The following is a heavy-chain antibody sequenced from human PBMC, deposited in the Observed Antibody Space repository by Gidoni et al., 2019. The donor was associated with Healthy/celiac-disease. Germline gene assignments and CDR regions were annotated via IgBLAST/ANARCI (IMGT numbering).Heavy chain of an antibody. CDR2: IRSKANSYAT. Sequence: EVQLVESGGGLVQPGGSLKLSCAASGFTFSGSAMHWVRQASGKGLEWVGRIRSKANSYATAYAASVKGRFTISRDDSKNTAYLQMNSLKTEDTAVYYCTRPSYGDYADYWGQGTLVTVSS. V-gene: IGHV3-73*02. D-gene: IGHD4-17*01. CDR3: TRPSYGDYADY. J-gene: IGHJ4*02. CDR1: GFTFSGSA.